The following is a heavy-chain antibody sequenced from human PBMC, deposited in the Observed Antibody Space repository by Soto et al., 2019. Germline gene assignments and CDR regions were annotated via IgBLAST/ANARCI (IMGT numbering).Heavy chain of an antibody. V-gene: IGHV1-46*01. Sequence: ASVKVSCKASGYTFTSYYMHWVRQAPGQGLEWMGIINPSGGSTSYAQKFQGRVTMTRDTSTSTVYMELSSLRYEDTAVYYCARDHGSWYIDYWGQGTLVTVSS. J-gene: IGHJ4*02. D-gene: IGHD6-13*01. CDR3: ARDHGSWYIDY. CDR2: INPSGGST. CDR1: GYTFTSYY.